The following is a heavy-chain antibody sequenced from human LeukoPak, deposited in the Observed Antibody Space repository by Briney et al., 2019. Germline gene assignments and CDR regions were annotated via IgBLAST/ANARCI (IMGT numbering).Heavy chain of an antibody. D-gene: IGHD3-3*01. CDR2: INSDGSST. J-gene: IGHJ4*02. CDR1: GFTFSNYW. Sequence: PGGPLRLSCAASGFTFSNYWMHWVRQAPGKGLVWVSRINSDGSSTSYAGSVKGRSTISRDNAKNTLSLQMNSLRAEDTAVYYCARDYDFWSGFFDYWGQGTLVTVSS. V-gene: IGHV3-74*01. CDR3: ARDYDFWSGFFDY.